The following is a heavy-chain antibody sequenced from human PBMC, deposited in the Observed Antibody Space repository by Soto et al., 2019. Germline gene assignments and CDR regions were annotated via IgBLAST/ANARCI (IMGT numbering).Heavy chain of an antibody. CDR1: GGTFSSYA. CDR2: IIPIFGTA. J-gene: IGHJ6*02. Sequence: GASVKVSCKASGGTFSSYAISWVRQAPGQGLEWMGGIIPIFGTANYAQKFQGRVTITADESTSTAYMELSSLRSEDTAVYFFASPKQLVADVYYYYGMDVWGQGTTVTVSS. CDR3: ASPKQLVADVYYYYGMDV. D-gene: IGHD6-6*01. V-gene: IGHV1-69*13.